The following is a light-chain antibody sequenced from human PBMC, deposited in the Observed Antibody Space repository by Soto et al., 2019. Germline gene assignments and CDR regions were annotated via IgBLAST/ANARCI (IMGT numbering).Light chain of an antibody. CDR3: QQYGSSPRT. CDR2: GAS. Sequence: ETVMTQSPATLSVSPGEGATLSCRASQSVGSSLAWYQHKPGQAPRLLIYGASTRATGIPARFSGSGSGTEFTLTISSLQSEDFAVYYCQQYGSSPRTFGQGTKVDIK. J-gene: IGKJ1*01. CDR1: QSVGSS. V-gene: IGKV3-15*01.